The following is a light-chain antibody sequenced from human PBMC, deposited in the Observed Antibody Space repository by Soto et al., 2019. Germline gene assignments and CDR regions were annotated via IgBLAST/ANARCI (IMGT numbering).Light chain of an antibody. J-gene: IGKJ4*01. CDR2: DSS. V-gene: IGKV3-20*01. CDR1: QSVSSSY. CDR3: QQYNNWPLT. Sequence: DIVLTQSPGTLSLSPGERATLSCRASQSVSSSYLAWYQQKPGQAPRLLIYDSSTRATGIPDRFRGSGSGTDFTLTINRLDPEDFAVYYCQQYNNWPLTFGGGTKVEIK.